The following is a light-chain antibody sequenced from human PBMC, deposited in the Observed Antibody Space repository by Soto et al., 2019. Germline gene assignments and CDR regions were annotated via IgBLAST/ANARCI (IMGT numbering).Light chain of an antibody. Sequence: EIVLTQSPGTLSVSPGDRVTLSCRASQSVDINLAWYQQRAGQAPRLLVYGASNRATGIPARFSGSGSGTDFTLTISSLEPEDFAVYYCQQRSNWPPITFGQGTRLEI. J-gene: IGKJ5*01. CDR1: QSVDIN. CDR2: GAS. V-gene: IGKV3-11*01. CDR3: QQRSNWPPIT.